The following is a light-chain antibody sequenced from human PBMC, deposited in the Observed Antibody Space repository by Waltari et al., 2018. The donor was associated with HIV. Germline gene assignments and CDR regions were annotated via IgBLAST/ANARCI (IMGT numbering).Light chain of an antibody. V-gene: IGLV4-60*03. CDR3: ETWDISTWV. J-gene: IGLJ3*02. CDR1: SGPSGPF. Sequence: QPVLTQSSSASACLGSSVQLTCPLSSGPSGPFIAWHQPHPGKAPRYLMKVGAGGGVSNKGSGVPDRFSGSSSGADRYLTISNLQPEDEADYYCETWDISTWVFGGGTKLTVL. CDR2: VGAGGGVS.